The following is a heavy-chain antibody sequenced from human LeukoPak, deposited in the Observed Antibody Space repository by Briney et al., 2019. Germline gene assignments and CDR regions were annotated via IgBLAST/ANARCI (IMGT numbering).Heavy chain of an antibody. CDR3: ASAYSGYDLGAFDI. V-gene: IGHV4-34*01. D-gene: IGHD5-12*01. J-gene: IGHJ3*02. Sequence: SETLSLTCAVYGESFSGYYWSWIRQPPGKGLEWIGDINHSGTTNYNPSLKSRVTISADTSKNQFSLKLSSVTAADTALYYCASAYSGYDLGAFDIWGQGTMATVSS. CDR1: GESFSGYY. CDR2: INHSGTT.